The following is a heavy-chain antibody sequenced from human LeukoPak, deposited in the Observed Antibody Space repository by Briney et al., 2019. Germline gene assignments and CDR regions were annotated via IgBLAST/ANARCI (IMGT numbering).Heavy chain of an antibody. CDR3: AKGGAYGSGSYCDY. J-gene: IGHJ4*02. V-gene: IGHV3-23*02. Sequence: GGSLRLSCAVSGFTFSGHGMHWVRQVPGKGLEWVASISGGGSDTYNEDAVKGRFTISRDNYESTLSLQMNSLRAEDTAVYYCAKGGAYGSGSYCDYWGQGTLVTVSS. CDR1: GFTFSGHG. CDR2: ISGGGSDT. D-gene: IGHD3-10*01.